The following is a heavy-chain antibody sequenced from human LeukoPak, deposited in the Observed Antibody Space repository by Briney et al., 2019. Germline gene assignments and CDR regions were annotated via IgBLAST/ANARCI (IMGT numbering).Heavy chain of an antibody. D-gene: IGHD3-9*01. J-gene: IGHJ4*02. CDR3: TRAEYDGARYFDWLPTLFDY. CDR2: IRSKAYGGTT. CDR1: GFTFGDYA. Sequence: GGSLRLSCTAPGFTFGDYAMSWFRQAPGKGLEWVGFIRSKAYGGTTEYAASVKGRFTISRDDSKSIAYLQMNSLKTEDTAVYYCTRAEYDGARYFDWLPTLFDYWGQGTLVTVSS. V-gene: IGHV3-49*03.